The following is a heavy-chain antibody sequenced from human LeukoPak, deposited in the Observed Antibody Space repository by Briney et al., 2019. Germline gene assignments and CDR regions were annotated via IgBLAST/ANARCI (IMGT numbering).Heavy chain of an antibody. V-gene: IGHV4-61*02. CDR1: GGSISSGSYY. J-gene: IGHJ3*02. CDR3: AYSSSSTQDAFDI. CDR2: IYTSGST. D-gene: IGHD6-6*01. Sequence: SETLSLTCTVSGGSISSGSYYWSWVRQPDGKGLEWIGRIYTSGSTNYNPSLKSRVTISVDTSKNQFSLKLSSVTAADTAVYSCAYSSSSTQDAFDIWGQGTMVTVSS.